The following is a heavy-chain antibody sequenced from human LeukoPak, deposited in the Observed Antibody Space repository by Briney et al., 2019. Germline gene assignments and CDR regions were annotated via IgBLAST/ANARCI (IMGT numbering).Heavy chain of an antibody. CDR1: GYTFTGYY. D-gene: IGHD6-6*01. V-gene: IGHV1-2*02. CDR3: AREQLVREGDAFDI. J-gene: IGHJ3*02. CDR2: INPNSGGT. Sequence: ASVKVSCKASGYTFTGYYMHWVRQAPGQGLEWMGWINPNSGGTNYAQKFQGRVTMTRDTSISTAYMELSRLRSDDTAVYYCAREQLVREGDAFDIWGQGTMVTVSS.